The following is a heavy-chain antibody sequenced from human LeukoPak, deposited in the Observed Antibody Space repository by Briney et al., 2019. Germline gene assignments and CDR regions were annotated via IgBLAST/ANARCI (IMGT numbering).Heavy chain of an antibody. CDR1: GFSFSNYW. CDR2: INSDGSST. CDR3: ARGGITMVRGVGVYYYYYMDV. D-gene: IGHD3-10*01. Sequence: GGSLRLSCAASGFSFSNYWMHWVRQAPGKGLVWVSRINSDGSSTTYADSVKGRFTISRDNAKNSLYLQMNSLRAEDTAVYYCARGGITMVRGVGVYYYYYMDVWGKGTTVTVSS. V-gene: IGHV3-74*01. J-gene: IGHJ6*03.